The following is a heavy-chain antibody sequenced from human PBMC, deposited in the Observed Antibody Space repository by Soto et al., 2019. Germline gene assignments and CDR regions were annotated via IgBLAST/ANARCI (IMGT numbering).Heavy chain of an antibody. D-gene: IGHD6-19*01. Sequence: GGSLRLSCAASGFTFSNAWMNWVRQAPGKGLEWVGRIKSKTDGGTTDYAAPVKGRFTISREDSKNTLYLQMNSLKTEDTAVYYCTTEIAVTTTPRWTWGQGTLVTVSS. J-gene: IGHJ5*02. CDR3: TTEIAVTTTPRWT. CDR2: IKSKTDGGTT. CDR1: GFTFSNAW. V-gene: IGHV3-15*07.